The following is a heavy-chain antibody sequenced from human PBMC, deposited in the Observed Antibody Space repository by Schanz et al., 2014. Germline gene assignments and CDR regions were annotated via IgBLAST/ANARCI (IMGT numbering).Heavy chain of an antibody. V-gene: IGHV4-39*02. J-gene: IGHJ4*02. D-gene: IGHD3-10*02. CDR2: IFYRGST. Sequence: QLQLQESGPGLVKPSETLSLTCTVSGGSISSSSYYWGWIRQPPGKGLEWIGSIFYRGSTYYNLSQKSQVSIPVDTPKTQFSLKVNSVPAAETAVYYCARENVGRGFDYWGRGALVTVSS. CDR3: ARENVGRGFDY. CDR1: GGSISSSSYY.